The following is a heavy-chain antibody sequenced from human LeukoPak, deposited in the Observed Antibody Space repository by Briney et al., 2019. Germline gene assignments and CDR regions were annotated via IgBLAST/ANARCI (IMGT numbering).Heavy chain of an antibody. Sequence: GGSLRLSCAASGFTFSSYAMSWVRQAPGKGLEWVSVISGSGGNTYYTDSVKGRFTISRDNSKNMLYLQMNSLRAEDTAVYYCAKEKYSSGWYNGWGQGTLVTVSS. CDR1: GFTFSSYA. J-gene: IGHJ4*02. D-gene: IGHD6-19*01. V-gene: IGHV3-23*01. CDR2: ISGSGGNT. CDR3: AKEKYSSGWYNG.